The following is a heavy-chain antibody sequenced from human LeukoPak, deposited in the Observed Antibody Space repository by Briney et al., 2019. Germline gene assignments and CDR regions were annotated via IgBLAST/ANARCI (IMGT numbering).Heavy chain of an antibody. J-gene: IGHJ6*02. CDR1: GVSFRGYY. CDR3: ARGGVSVVPAAPTHYGMDV. V-gene: IGHV4-34*01. D-gene: IGHD2-2*01. Sequence: PSETLSLTCAVYGVSFRGYYWSWIRQPPGKGLEWIGEINHSVSTKYTPSLKSRVTISVDTSKNQFSLKLSSVTAADTAVYYCARGGVSVVPAAPTHYGMDVWGQGTTVTVSS. CDR2: INHSVST.